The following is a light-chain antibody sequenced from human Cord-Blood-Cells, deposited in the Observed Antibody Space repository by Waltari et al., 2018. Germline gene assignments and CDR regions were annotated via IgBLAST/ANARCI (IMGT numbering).Light chain of an antibody. CDR3: CSYAGSYTYVV. V-gene: IGLV2-11*01. Sequence: QSALTQPRSVSGSPGQSVTISCTGPSSDVGGYNYVSWYQQHPGKAPKPMIYDVSKRPSGVPDRFSGSKSGNTASLTISGLQAEDEADYYCCSYAGSYTYVVFGGGTKLTVL. J-gene: IGLJ2*01. CDR2: DVS. CDR1: SSDVGGYNY.